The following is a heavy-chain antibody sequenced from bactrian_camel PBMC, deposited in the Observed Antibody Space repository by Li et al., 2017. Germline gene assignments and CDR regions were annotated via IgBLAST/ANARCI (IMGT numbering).Heavy chain of an antibody. D-gene: IGHD8*01. CDR3: VRDSAGALTATGDY. CDR2: INKGGDIT. V-gene: IGHV3S1*01. J-gene: IGHJ4*01. CDR1: GFTFTSVW. Sequence: HVQLVESGGGLVQPGGSLRLSCAASGFTFTSVWMYWIRQAPGKGLEWVSVINKGGDITDCAESVKGRFTASRDNPDRTMYLQMNSLTAEDMAVYYCVRDSAGALTATGDYWGQGTQVTVS.